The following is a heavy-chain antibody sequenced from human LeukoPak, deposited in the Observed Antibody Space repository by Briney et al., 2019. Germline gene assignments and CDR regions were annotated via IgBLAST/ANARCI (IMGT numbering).Heavy chain of an antibody. Sequence: GASVKVSCKASGYTFTSYGISWVRQAPGQGLEWMGWISAYNGNTNYAQKLQGRVTMTTDTSTSTAYMELRSLRSDDTAVYYCARDLVFGRIQPMGDNWFDPWGQGTLVTVSS. CDR3: ARDLVFGRIQPMGDNWFDP. J-gene: IGHJ5*02. D-gene: IGHD5-18*01. CDR1: GYTFTSYG. CDR2: ISAYNGNT. V-gene: IGHV1-18*01.